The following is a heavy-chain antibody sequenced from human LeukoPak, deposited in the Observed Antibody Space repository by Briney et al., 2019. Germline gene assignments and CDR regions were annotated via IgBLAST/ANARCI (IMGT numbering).Heavy chain of an antibody. CDR2: ISDTGRRT. Sequence: GGSLRLSCAASGFTFSDYAMTWVRQAPGKGREWVSSISDTGRRTYYTDSVKGRFTISRDASKKAVYLEMSTLRVEDTAIYFCGRHDSFIPFWGQGTLVTVSS. J-gene: IGHJ4*02. CDR3: GRHDSFIPF. V-gene: IGHV3-23*01. CDR1: GFTFSDYA. D-gene: IGHD3-16*02.